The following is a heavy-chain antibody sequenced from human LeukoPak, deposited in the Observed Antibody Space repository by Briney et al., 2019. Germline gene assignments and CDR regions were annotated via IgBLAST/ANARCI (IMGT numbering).Heavy chain of an antibody. CDR1: GFAFSSHA. D-gene: IGHD7-27*01. J-gene: IGHJ4*02. V-gene: IGHV3-23*01. CDR3: AKDGGLWVSAHWGDS. CDR2: ITDSGGNR. Sequence: PGGSLRLSCAASGFAFSSHAMSWVRQAPGKGLEWVSAITDSGGNRQYTDSVKGRFTISRDNSKNTLYLQMDSLRADDTAVYYCAKDGGLWVSAHWGDSWGRGTLVTVSS.